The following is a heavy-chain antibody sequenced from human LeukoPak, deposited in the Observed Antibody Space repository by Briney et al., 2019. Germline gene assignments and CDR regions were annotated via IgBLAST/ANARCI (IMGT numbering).Heavy chain of an antibody. CDR2: IYYSGST. CDR1: GGSISSGGYY. J-gene: IGHJ6*02. CDR3: ARVGGSGSYYYYYGMDV. V-gene: IGHV4-31*03. D-gene: IGHD3-10*01. Sequence: SQTLSLTCTVSGGSISSGGYYWSWIRQHPGKGLEWIGYIYYSGSTYYNPSLKSRVTISVDTPKNQFSLKLSSVTAADTAVYYCARVGGSGSYYYYYGMDVWGQGTTVTVSS.